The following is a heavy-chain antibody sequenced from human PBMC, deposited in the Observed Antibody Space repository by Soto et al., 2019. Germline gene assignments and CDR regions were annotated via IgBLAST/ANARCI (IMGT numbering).Heavy chain of an antibody. CDR2: INPNSGGT. Sequence: ASVKVSCKASGYTFTGYYMHWVRQAPGQGLEWMGWINPNSGGTNYAQKFQGWVTMTRDTSISTAYMELSRLRSDDTAVYYCANSRGYSTNYALDYWGQGTLVTVS. CDR3: ANSRGYSTNYALDY. J-gene: IGHJ4*02. V-gene: IGHV1-2*04. CDR1: GYTFTGYY. D-gene: IGHD5-18*01.